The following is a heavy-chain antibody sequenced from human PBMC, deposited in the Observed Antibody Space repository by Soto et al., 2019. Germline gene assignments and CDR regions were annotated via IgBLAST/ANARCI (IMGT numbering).Heavy chain of an antibody. Sequence: EVQLLESGGGLVQPGGSLRLSCAASGFTFSSYAMSWVRQAPGKGLEWVSAISGSGGSTYYADSVKGRFTISRDNSKNPLYLQMNSLRAEDTAVYYCAKDLDYYGSGSYYNGAYYYYYYMDVWGKGTTVTVSS. V-gene: IGHV3-23*01. CDR1: GFTFSSYA. CDR2: ISGSGGST. CDR3: AKDLDYYGSGSYYNGAYYYYYYMDV. D-gene: IGHD3-10*01. J-gene: IGHJ6*03.